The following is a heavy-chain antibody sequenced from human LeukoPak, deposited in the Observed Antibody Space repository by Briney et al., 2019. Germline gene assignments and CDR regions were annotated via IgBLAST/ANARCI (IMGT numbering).Heavy chain of an antibody. V-gene: IGHV3-23*01. Sequence: GSLSLSCAASGFPFSSYAMNWVRQAPGKGLEWVSIIFGADKNTTYYADSVKGRFTVSRDNSKNTLDLQMTDLRPEDTAIYYCAKRNTMVRGGPCFDYWGQGILVAVSS. D-gene: IGHD3-10*01. CDR1: GFPFSSYA. CDR2: IFGADKNTT. J-gene: IGHJ4*02. CDR3: AKRNTMVRGGPCFDY.